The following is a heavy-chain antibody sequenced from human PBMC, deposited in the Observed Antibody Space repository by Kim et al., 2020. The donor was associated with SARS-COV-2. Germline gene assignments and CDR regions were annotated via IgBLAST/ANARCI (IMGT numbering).Heavy chain of an antibody. J-gene: IGHJ5*02. CDR2: INTNTGNP. CDR3: ARDRRITIFGGGRSWFDP. CDR1: GYTFTSYV. V-gene: IGHV7-4-1*02. Sequence: ASVKVSCKASGYTFTSYVMNWVRQAPGQGLEWMGWINTNTGNPTYAQGFTGRFVFSLDTSVSTAYLQISSLKAEDTAVYCCARDRRITIFGGGRSWFDPWGQGTLVTVSS. D-gene: IGHD3-3*01.